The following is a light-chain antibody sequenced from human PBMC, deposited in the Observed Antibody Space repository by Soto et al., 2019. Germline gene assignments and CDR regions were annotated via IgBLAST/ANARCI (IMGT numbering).Light chain of an antibody. V-gene: IGKV3-20*01. CDR3: QQYGSSPRT. Sequence: EIVLTQSPGTLSLSPGERATLSCRASQSVRSSYLAWYQQKPGQAPKVLIYRASSRATGIPDRFSGSGSGTDFTLTISRLEPEDFAVYYCQQYGSSPRTFGGGTKVDSK. CDR1: QSVRSSY. CDR2: RAS. J-gene: IGKJ4*01.